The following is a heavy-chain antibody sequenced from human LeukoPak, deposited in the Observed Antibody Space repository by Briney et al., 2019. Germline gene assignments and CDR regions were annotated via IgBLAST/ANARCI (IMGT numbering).Heavy chain of an antibody. CDR3: AKGASGGYYHSFEF. V-gene: IGHV4-59*01. D-gene: IGHD3-3*01. CDR1: GGSISSYC. J-gene: IGHJ4*02. Sequence: SETLSLTCSVSGGSISSYCWSWIRQPPGKTLEWIGHIHDSGSTKENPSLKSRVTISVDTSKSQISLKLSSLSESDTAVYYCAKGASGGYYHSFEFWGQGILVTVSS. CDR2: IHDSGST.